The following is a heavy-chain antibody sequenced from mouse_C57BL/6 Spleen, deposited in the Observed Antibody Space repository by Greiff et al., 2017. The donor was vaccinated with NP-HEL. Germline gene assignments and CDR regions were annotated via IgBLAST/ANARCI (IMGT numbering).Heavy chain of an antibody. CDR2: IDPENGDT. CDR3: TITTVVATSFAY. D-gene: IGHD1-1*01. Sequence: EVKVVESGAELVRPGASVKLSCTASGFNIKDDYMHWVKQRPEQGLEWIGWIDPENGDTEYASKFQGKATITADTSSNTAYLQLSSLTSEDTAVYYCTITTVVATSFAYWGQGTLVTVSA. V-gene: IGHV14-4*01. J-gene: IGHJ3*01. CDR1: GFNIKDDY.